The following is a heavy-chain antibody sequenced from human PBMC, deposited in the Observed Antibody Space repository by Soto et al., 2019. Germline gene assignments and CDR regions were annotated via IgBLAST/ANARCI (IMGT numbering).Heavy chain of an antibody. D-gene: IGHD6-13*01. CDR3: ARDLGYSVFDY. CDR1: GFPFSRYW. CDR2: MNQDGGEK. V-gene: IGHV3-7*01. J-gene: IGHJ4*02. Sequence: PGGSLRLSCAASGFPFSRYWMSWVRQAPGKGLEWVANMNQDGGEKNYVDSVKGRFTIARDNAKNSLSLQMNSLRSEDTAVYYCARDLGYSVFDYWGLGTLVTVSS.